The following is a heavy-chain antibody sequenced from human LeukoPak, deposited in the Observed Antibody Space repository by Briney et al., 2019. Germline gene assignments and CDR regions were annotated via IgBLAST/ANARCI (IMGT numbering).Heavy chain of an antibody. J-gene: IGHJ4*02. V-gene: IGHV3-7*01. Sequence: PGGSLRLSCAASGFTFSSYWMTWVRQAPGKGLEWVANIKQDGSEKYYVDSVKGRFTISRDNAKNSLYLLMKNLKAEDTAVYYCARGRPTGASRVFLVQWGQGTLVTVSS. CDR3: ARGRPTGASRVFLVQ. D-gene: IGHD1-26*01. CDR2: IKQDGSEK. CDR1: GFTFSSYW.